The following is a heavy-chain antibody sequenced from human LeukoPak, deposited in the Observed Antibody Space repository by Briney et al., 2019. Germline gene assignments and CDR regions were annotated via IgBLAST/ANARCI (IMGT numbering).Heavy chain of an antibody. CDR1: GGSISSSSYY. V-gene: IGHV4-39*07. D-gene: IGHD3-10*01. Sequence: SETLSLTCTVSGGSISSSSYYWGWIRQPPGKGLEWIGSIYYSGSTYYNPSLKSRVTISVDTSKNQFSPKLSSVTAADTAVYYCARDSYFSGSGSYPWFDPWGQGILVTVSS. CDR3: ARDSYFSGSGSYPWFDP. J-gene: IGHJ5*02. CDR2: IYYSGST.